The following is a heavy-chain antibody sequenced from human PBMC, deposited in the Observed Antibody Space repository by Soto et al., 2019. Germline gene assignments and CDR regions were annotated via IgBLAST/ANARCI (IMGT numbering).Heavy chain of an antibody. CDR3: ARGIATGQLDP. D-gene: IGHD2-15*01. J-gene: IGHJ5*02. V-gene: IGHV1-3*01. CDR2: INPDNGNT. Sequence: QVQLVQSGAEVKKPGASVKISCKASGYTFTRYTMNWVRQAPGQRLEWMGWINPDNGNTKSSQKFQDRVIITREPSASTAYMDLSSLRSEDTAVYYCARGIATGQLDPWGQGTLVTVSS. CDR1: GYTFTRYT.